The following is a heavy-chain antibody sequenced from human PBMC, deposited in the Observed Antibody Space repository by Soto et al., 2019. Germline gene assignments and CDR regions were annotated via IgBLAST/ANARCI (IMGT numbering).Heavy chain of an antibody. J-gene: IGHJ6*02. D-gene: IGHD2-2*01. V-gene: IGHV4-34*01. CDR2: INHSGST. Sequence: SATLSLTCAVYGGSFSGYYWSWIRQPPGKGLEWIGEINHSGSTNYNPSLKSRVTISVDTSKNQFSLKLSSVTAADTAVYYCARHRRFGYCSSTSCPDYGMDVWGQGTTVTVSS. CDR3: ARHRRFGYCSSTSCPDYGMDV. CDR1: GGSFSGYY.